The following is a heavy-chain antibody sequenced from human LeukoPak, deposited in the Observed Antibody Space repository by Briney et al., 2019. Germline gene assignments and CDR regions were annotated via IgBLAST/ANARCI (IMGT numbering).Heavy chain of an antibody. CDR2: INHSGST. CDR3: AREQRLAARPRGGVVDY. J-gene: IGHJ4*02. CDR1: GGSFSGYY. D-gene: IGHD6-6*01. V-gene: IGHV4-34*01. Sequence: SETLSLTCAVYGGSFSGYYWSWIRQPPGKGLEWIGEINHSGSTNYNPSLKRRVTISVDTSKNQFSLKLSSVTAADTAVYYCAREQRLAARPRGGVVDYWGQGTLVTVSS.